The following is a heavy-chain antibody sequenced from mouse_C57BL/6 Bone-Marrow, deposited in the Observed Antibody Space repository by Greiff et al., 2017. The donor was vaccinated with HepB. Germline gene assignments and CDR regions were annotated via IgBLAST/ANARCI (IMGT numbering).Heavy chain of an antibody. Sequence: QVQLQQSGAELVKPGASVKISCKASGYAFSSYWMNWVKQRPGKGLEWIGPIYPGDGDTNYNGKFKGKATLTADKSSSTAYMQLSSLTSEDTAIYYFARSHYYGSSYAAWFAYWGQGTLVTVSA. D-gene: IGHD1-1*01. CDR1: GYAFSSYW. CDR2: IYPGDGDT. V-gene: IGHV1-80*01. CDR3: ARSHYYGSSYAAWFAY. J-gene: IGHJ3*01.